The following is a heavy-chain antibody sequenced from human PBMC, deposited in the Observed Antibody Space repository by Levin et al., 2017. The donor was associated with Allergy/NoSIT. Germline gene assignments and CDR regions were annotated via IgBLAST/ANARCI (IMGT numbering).Heavy chain of an antibody. CDR2: VWKDGSKT. Sequence: GVSLRLSCAASGFTFTTYDMHWVRQAPGKGLEWVALVWKDGSKTFYADSVKGRFTISRDNSKSTVFLQMNSLRAEDTAVYYCATELTWETAFDYWGQGTLVTVSS. J-gene: IGHJ4*02. CDR1: GFTFTTYD. D-gene: IGHD5-18*01. V-gene: IGHV3-33*01. CDR3: ATELTWETAFDY.